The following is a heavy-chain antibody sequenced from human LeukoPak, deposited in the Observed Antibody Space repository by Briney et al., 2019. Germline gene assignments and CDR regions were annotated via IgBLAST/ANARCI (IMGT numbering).Heavy chain of an antibody. CDR3: ARGVISGTTPYYYGMDV. Sequence: PSETLSLTCTVSGGSISSSGHYWGWIRQPPGKGLEWVSVVYSGGSTYYADSVKGRFTISRDNSKNTVYFQMNSLRAEDTAVYYCARGVISGTTPYYYGMDVWGQGTTVTVSS. CDR1: GGSISSSGHY. CDR2: VYSGGST. D-gene: IGHD1-20*01. J-gene: IGHJ6*02. V-gene: IGHV3-53*01.